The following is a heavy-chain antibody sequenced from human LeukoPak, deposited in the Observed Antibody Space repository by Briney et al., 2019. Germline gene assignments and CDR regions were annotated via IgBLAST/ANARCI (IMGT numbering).Heavy chain of an antibody. J-gene: IGHJ5*02. CDR1: GGSSIISTYY. CDR3: ARESDSAAIPPGFDP. Sequence: SETLSLTCTVSGGSSIISTYYWGWIRQPRGKGLEWIASIHYSGSTDYNPSLKSRVTISVDTSKNQFSLKLSSVTAADTAVYYCARESDSAAIPPGFDPWGQGTLVTVSS. D-gene: IGHD6-25*01. CDR2: IHYSGST. V-gene: IGHV4-39*07.